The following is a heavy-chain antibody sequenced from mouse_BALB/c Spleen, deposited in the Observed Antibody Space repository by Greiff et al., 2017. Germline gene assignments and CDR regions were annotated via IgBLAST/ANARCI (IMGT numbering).Heavy chain of an antibody. CDR3: ARGSYYGNYEWYFDV. J-gene: IGHJ1*01. CDR2: IDPANGNT. Sequence: EVQLQQSGAELVKPGASVKLSCTASGFNIKDTYMHWVKQRPEQGLEWIGRIDPANGNTKYDPKFQGKATITADTSSNTAYLQLSSLTSEDTAVYYCARGSYYGNYEWYFDVWGAGTTVTVSS. CDR1: GFNIKDTY. D-gene: IGHD2-1*01. V-gene: IGHV14-3*02.